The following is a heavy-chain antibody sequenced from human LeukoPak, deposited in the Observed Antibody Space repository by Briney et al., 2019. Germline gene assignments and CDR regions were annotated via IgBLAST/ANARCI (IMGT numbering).Heavy chain of an antibody. CDR1: GFTVSSNY. V-gene: IGHV3-66*01. Sequence: GGSLGLSCAASGFTVSSNYMTWVRQAPGKGLEWMSTIFSDDTTYHADSVKGRFTISRDNSKNTLYLQMSSLRAEDTAVYYCARDPRVDHSGMDVWGQGTTVTVS. D-gene: IGHD2-15*01. CDR2: IFSDDTT. J-gene: IGHJ6*02. CDR3: ARDPRVDHSGMDV.